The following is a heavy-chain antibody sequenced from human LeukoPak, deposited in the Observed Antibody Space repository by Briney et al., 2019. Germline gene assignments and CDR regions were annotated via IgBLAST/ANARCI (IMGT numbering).Heavy chain of an antibody. Sequence: GGSLRLSCAASGFTFSSYSMNWVRQAPGKGLEWVSDISSSSSYTNYADSVKGRFTISRDNAKNSLFLQMNSLRAEDTAVYYCARGSNSWSKPFDFWGQGALVTVSS. CDR1: GFTFSSYS. V-gene: IGHV3-21*05. J-gene: IGHJ4*02. CDR3: ARGSNSWSKPFDF. D-gene: IGHD6-13*01. CDR2: ISSSSSYT.